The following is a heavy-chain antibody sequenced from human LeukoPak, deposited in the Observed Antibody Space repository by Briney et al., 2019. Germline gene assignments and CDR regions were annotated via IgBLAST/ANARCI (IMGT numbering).Heavy chain of an antibody. CDR2: ISAYNGNT. CDR3: ARDCSSTSCYMNYYYGMDV. Sequence: ASVKDSCKASGYTFTSYGISWVRQAPGQGLEWMGWISAYNGNTNYAQKLQGRVTMTTDTSTSTAYMELRRLRSDDTAVYYCARDCSSTSCYMNYYYGMDVWGQGTTVTVSS. D-gene: IGHD2-2*02. J-gene: IGHJ6*02. CDR1: GYTFTSYG. V-gene: IGHV1-18*01.